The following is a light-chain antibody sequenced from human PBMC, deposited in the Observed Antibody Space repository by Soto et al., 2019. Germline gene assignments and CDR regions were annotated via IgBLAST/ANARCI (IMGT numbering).Light chain of an antibody. CDR3: QQYGSSPRT. CDR2: GAS. CDR1: QSVSSSY. V-gene: IGKV3-20*01. Sequence: EIGLTQSPGTLSLSPGERATLSCRASQSVSSSYLAWYQQKPGQAPRLRLYGASSRATGIPDRFSGSGSGTDFTLTISRLETEDFEVYCCQQYGSSPRTFGQGTKVEI. J-gene: IGKJ1*01.